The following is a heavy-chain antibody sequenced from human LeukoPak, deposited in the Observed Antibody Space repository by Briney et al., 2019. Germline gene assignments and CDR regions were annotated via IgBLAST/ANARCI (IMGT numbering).Heavy chain of an antibody. V-gene: IGHV4-34*01. Sequence: SETLSLTCAVYGGSCSGYYWSWIRQPPGKGLEWIGEINHSGSTNYNPSLKSRVAISVDTSKNQFSLKLSSVTAADTAVYYCASPYDSSGYKWGQGTLVTVPS. D-gene: IGHD3-22*01. CDR2: INHSGST. CDR3: ASPYDSSGYK. J-gene: IGHJ4*02. CDR1: GGSCSGYY.